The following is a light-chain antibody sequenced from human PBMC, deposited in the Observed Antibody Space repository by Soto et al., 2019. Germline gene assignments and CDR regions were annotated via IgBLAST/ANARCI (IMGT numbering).Light chain of an antibody. CDR2: DAS. CDR3: QQRSNWLT. J-gene: IGKJ4*01. Sequence: EIVLTQSPATLSLSPGERATLSCRASRSISSALAWSQQRAGQPPRLLIYDASDRADGIPARFSGTRSGTDFTLAISSLEPEDFAVYYCQQRSNWLTFGGGTRVDIK. V-gene: IGKV3-11*01. CDR1: RSISSA.